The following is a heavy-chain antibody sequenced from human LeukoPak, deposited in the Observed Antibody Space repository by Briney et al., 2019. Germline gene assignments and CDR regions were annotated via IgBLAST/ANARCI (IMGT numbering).Heavy chain of an antibody. Sequence: PSETLSLTCAVYGGSFSDYYWTWIRQPPGKGLEWIGEINHSGSTNYNPSLKSRVTISVDTSKNQFSLKPSSVTAADTAVYYCARAGYDYVWGSYRANWFDPWGQGTLVTVSS. CDR3: ARAGYDYVWGSYRANWFDP. CDR2: INHSGST. D-gene: IGHD3-16*02. CDR1: GGSFSDYY. J-gene: IGHJ5*02. V-gene: IGHV4-34*01.